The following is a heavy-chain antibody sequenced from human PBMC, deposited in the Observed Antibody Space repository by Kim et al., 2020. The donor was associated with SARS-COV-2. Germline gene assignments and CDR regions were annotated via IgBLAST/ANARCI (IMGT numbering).Heavy chain of an antibody. CDR1: GFTFSSHW. CDR2: IKQDGSEK. Sequence: GGSLRLSCAASGFTFSSHWMSWVRQAPGKGLEWVANIKQDGSEKNYVDSVKGRFTISRDKAKNSMYLHLNSMRAEDKAVYYCARDSTSSWSGFVDSWG. CDR3: ARDSTSSWSGFVDS. D-gene: IGHD6-13*01. V-gene: IGHV3-7*01. J-gene: IGHJ5*01.